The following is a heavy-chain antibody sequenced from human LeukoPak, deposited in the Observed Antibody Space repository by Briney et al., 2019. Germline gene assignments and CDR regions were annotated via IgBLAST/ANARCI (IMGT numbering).Heavy chain of an antibody. V-gene: IGHV3-11*01. CDR3: ARDRQFRLHDP. J-gene: IGHJ5*02. CDR1: EFTFSDYY. Sequence: GGSLRLSCTASEFTFSDYYMTWIRQAPGKGLEWLSYISGSGSTMSYVDSVKGRFTISRDNAKNSLYLQIDSLRAEDTAMYYCARDRQFRLHDPWGQGILVTVSS. CDR2: ISGSGSTM. D-gene: IGHD3-16*01.